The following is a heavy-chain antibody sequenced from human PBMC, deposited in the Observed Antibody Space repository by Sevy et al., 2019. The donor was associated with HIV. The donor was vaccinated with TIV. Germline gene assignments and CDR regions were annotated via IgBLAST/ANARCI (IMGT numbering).Heavy chain of an antibody. CDR2: ISWNSGAI. Sequence: GGSLRLSCAASGFTFSDYAMHWVRLVPGKGLEWVSGISWNSGAIGYAESVKGRFTISRDNAKNSLHLQMNSLRVEDTALYYCGRAQGYCVVNSCFGGSINAFDIWGQGTMVTVSS. D-gene: IGHD2-2*01. CDR3: GRAQGYCVVNSCFGGSINAFDI. J-gene: IGHJ3*02. CDR1: GFTFSDYA. V-gene: IGHV3-9*01.